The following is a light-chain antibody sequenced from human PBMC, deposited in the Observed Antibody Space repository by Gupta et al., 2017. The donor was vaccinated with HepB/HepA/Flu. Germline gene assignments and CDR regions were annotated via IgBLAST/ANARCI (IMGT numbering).Light chain of an antibody. V-gene: IGLV1-47*01. Sequence: QSVLPQPPSASGTPGPKVTISCSGSSSNIGNNYVYWYQQLPGTAPKVLIYRHIERPSGVPGRFSASKSGASASLAISGLRSEDEADYYCAAWDDRMSAWVFGGGTKLTVL. J-gene: IGLJ3*02. CDR2: RHI. CDR1: SSNIGNNY. CDR3: AAWDDRMSAWV.